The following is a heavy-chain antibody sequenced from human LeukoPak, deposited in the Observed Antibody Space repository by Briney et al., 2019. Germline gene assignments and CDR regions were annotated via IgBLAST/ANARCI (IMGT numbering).Heavy chain of an antibody. CDR3: AATPTGPGIFFDY. Sequence: PSETLSLTCTVSGASISSYYWSWIRQPPGKGLEWIGYIYYSGSTNYNPSLKSRVTISVDTSKNQFSLKLSSVTAADTAVYYCAATPTGPGIFFDYWGQGTLVTVSS. CDR1: GASISSYY. V-gene: IGHV4-59*01. CDR2: IYYSGST. J-gene: IGHJ4*02. D-gene: IGHD4-17*01.